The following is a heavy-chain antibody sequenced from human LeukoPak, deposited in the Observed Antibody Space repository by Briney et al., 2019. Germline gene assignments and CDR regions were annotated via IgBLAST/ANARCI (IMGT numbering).Heavy chain of an antibody. J-gene: IGHJ4*02. CDR2: IYYSGST. V-gene: IGHV4-39*01. CDR3: ARGGGKGFGY. D-gene: IGHD4-23*01. CDR1: GGSISSSSYY. Sequence: SENLSLTCTVSGGSISSSSYYWGWIRQPPGKGLEWIGSIYYSGSTYYNPSLKSRVTISVDTSKNQFSLKLSSVTAADTAVYYCARGGGKGFGYWGQGTLVTVSS.